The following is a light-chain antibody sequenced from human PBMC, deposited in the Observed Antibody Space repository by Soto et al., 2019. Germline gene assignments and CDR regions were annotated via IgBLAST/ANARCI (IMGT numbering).Light chain of an antibody. CDR1: QSVSSN. CDR3: QQYRTSPWT. V-gene: IGKV3-20*01. CDR2: GAS. Sequence: EIVMTQSPATLSVSPGERATLSCRASQSVSSNLAWYQQKPGQAPRLLIYGASSRATGIPDRFSGSGSGTDFTLTIGRLEPEDFALYYCQQYRTSPWTFGQGTKVDI. J-gene: IGKJ1*01.